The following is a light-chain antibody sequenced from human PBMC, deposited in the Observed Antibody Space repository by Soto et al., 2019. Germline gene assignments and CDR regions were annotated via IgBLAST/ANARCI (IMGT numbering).Light chain of an antibody. CDR1: SSDVGSYNL. Sequence: QSALTQPASVSGSPGQSVTISCPETSSDVGSYNLVSWYQQRPGKAPKLMIYEGSKRPSGVSYRFSGSKSGNTASLTISGLQAEDEADYYCCSYVGSSTLVFGTGTKVTVL. CDR3: CSYVGSSTLV. CDR2: EGS. J-gene: IGLJ1*01. V-gene: IGLV2-23*01.